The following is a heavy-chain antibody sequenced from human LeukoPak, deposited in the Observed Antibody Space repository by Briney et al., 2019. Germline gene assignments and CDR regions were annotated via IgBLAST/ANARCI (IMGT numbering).Heavy chain of an antibody. CDR1: GFTFSSYA. V-gene: IGHV3-23*01. J-gene: IGHJ4*02. CDR2: INGGGVNT. CDR3: AKDLYSNYGPADY. D-gene: IGHD4-11*01. Sequence: GGSLRLSCAASGFTFSSYAMSWVRQAPGKGLEWVSTINGGGVNTHYADSVGGRFTICRDNSKNTLFLQMNSLRDEDTAVYYCAKDLYSNYGPADYWGQGNLVTVSS.